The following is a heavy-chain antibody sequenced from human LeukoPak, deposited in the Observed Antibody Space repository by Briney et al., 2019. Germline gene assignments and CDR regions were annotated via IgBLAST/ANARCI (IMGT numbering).Heavy chain of an antibody. CDR3: ATEGGWGPTDYGDNVY. J-gene: IGHJ4*02. Sequence: ASVKVSCKASGYTFTNYGITWVRQAPGQGLEWMGWISPYKGNTNYAQNLQGRVTMTTDTSTSTAYMEVRSLRSDDTAVYYCATEGGWGPTDYGDNVYWGQRTLVTVSS. V-gene: IGHV1-18*01. CDR2: ISPYKGNT. CDR1: GYTFTNYG. D-gene: IGHD4-17*01.